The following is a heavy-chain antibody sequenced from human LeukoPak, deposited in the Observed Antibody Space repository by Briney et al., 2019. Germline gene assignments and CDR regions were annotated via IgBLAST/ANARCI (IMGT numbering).Heavy chain of an antibody. CDR2: INTGNGNA. Sequence: ASVKVSCKASGYTFTSHAVHWVRQAPGQRPEWMGWINTGNGNAEYSQKFQGRITITRDTPASTAYMELSSLRSEDTAVYYCAKEFLRIVYYYFDNWGQETLVTVSS. CDR1: GYTFTSHA. J-gene: IGHJ4*02. CDR3: AKEFLRIVYYYFDN. D-gene: IGHD3-3*01. V-gene: IGHV1-3*04.